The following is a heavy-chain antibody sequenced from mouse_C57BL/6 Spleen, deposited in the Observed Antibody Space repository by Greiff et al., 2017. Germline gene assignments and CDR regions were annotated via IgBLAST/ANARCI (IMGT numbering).Heavy chain of an antibody. CDR3: ARDYYGSSYYFDY. J-gene: IGHJ2*01. Sequence: EVNVVESGGGLAKPGGSLKLSCAASGFTFSSYAMSWVRQTPEKRLEWVATISDGGSYTYYPDNVKGRFTISRDNAKNNLYLQMSHLKSEDTAMYYCARDYYGSSYYFDYWGQGATRTVSS. CDR1: GFTFSSYA. D-gene: IGHD1-1*01. CDR2: ISDGGSYT. V-gene: IGHV5-4*01.